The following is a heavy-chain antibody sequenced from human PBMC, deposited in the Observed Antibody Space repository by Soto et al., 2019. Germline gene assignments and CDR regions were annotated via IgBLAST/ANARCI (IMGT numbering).Heavy chain of an antibody. CDR3: VRDCSGGGCYSDYGMDV. V-gene: IGHV4-4*07. Sequence: QVQLQESGPGLVKPSETLSLTCTVSGDSISSYYWSWIRQPAGKGLEWIGRIYISGSTDYNPSLKGGVSMSADRSKNQFSLKLTAVTAADTAVYYCVRDCSGGGCYSDYGMDVWGQGTTVTVSS. J-gene: IGHJ6*02. CDR1: GDSISSYY. CDR2: IYISGST. D-gene: IGHD2-15*01.